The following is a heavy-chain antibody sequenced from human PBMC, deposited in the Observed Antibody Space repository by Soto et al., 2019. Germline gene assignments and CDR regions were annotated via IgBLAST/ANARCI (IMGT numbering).Heavy chain of an antibody. V-gene: IGHV4-61*01. D-gene: IGHD3-9*01. J-gene: IGHJ4*02. CDR2: IYYTGST. Sequence: QVQLQEAGPGLVKPSETLSLACTVSVGSVTSRTYYWSWIRQPPGKGLEWIGYIYYTGSTDHNPSLKRRLTISLDPTKNQFTLNLTSVTAADTAVYYCAREAEFDWLHKFDYWGQGTLVTVSS. CDR3: AREAEFDWLHKFDY. CDR1: VGSVTSRTYY.